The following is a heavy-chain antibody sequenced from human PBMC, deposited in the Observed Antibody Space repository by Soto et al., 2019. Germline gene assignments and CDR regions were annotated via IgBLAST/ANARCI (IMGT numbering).Heavy chain of an antibody. CDR1: GFTFSIYD. Sequence: EVQLVESGGGLVQPGGSLRLSCAASGFTFSIYDIHWVRQATGKGLEWVSGIESAGATYYSDSVKGRFTISRYNAKNSLSLQMNSLRAEDTAVYYCARDAESEYSRGAGGFDSWGQGALVTVSS. CDR2: IESAGAT. CDR3: ARDAESEYSRGAGGFDS. D-gene: IGHD3-16*01. J-gene: IGHJ4*02. V-gene: IGHV3-13*01.